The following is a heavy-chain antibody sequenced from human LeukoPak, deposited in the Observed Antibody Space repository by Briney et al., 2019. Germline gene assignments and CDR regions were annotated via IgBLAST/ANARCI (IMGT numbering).Heavy chain of an antibody. CDR3: ATGTPVDY. CDR2: IKDKSEGGTI. J-gene: IGHJ4*02. CDR1: GFTFSDAW. Sequence: GGSLRLSCAGSGFTFSDAWMSWVRQAPGKGLEWVGRIKDKSEGGTIDYAAPVKGRFTISRDDSRNMVFLQMDSLKTEDIAVYFCATGTPVDYWGQGTLVTVSS. D-gene: IGHD2-15*01. V-gene: IGHV3-15*01.